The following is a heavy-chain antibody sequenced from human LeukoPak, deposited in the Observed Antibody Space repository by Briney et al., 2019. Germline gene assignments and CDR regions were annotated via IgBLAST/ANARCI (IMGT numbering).Heavy chain of an antibody. CDR1: GFDFSSYG. V-gene: IGHV3-23*01. Sequence: PGGSLRLSCAASGFDFSSYGMIWVRQAPGKGLEWVSSISRTGGTTNYADSVKGRFTISRDNFKNMVYVQMNSLRAEDTAVYYCAKDEWEIFDCCSVWGKGTTVTISS. J-gene: IGHJ6*04. CDR2: ISRTGGTT. CDR3: AKDEWEIFDCCSV. D-gene: IGHD2-2*01.